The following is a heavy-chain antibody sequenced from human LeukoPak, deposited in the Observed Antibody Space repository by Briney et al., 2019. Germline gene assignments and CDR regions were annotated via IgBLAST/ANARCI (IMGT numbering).Heavy chain of an antibody. V-gene: IGHV3-23*01. CDR3: AKDLTYYYDSTGYYFDY. D-gene: IGHD3-22*01. Sequence: GRFTISRDNSKNTLYLQLNSLRAEDTAIYYCAKDLTYYYDSTGYYFDYWGQGTLITVSS. J-gene: IGHJ4*02.